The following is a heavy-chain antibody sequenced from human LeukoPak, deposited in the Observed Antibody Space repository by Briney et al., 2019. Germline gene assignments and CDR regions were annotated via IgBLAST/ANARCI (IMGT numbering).Heavy chain of an antibody. CDR2: INGSGGST. CDR3: AKHSSGWSGWFDP. Sequence: GGSLRLSCAASIFTFSSYAMSWVRQAPGKGLEWLSAINGSGGSTYYAVSVKGRFTISRDNSKNTLYLQMNSLRAEDTAVYYCAKHSSGWSGWFDPWGQGTLVTVSS. CDR1: IFTFSSYA. J-gene: IGHJ5*02. V-gene: IGHV3-23*01. D-gene: IGHD6-19*01.